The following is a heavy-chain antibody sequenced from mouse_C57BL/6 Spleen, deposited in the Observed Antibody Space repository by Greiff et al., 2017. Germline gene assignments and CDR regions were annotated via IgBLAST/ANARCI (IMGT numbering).Heavy chain of an antibody. J-gene: IGHJ1*03. CDR2: IDPEDGET. CDR1: GFNIQDYY. CDR3: ARSATMITKGYFDV. D-gene: IGHD2-4*01. Sequence: EVPLQQSGAELVKPGASVKLSCTASGFNIQDYYMHWVKQRTEQGLEWIGRIDPEDGETKYAPKFPGKATITADPSSNTAYLQLSSLTSEDTAVYYCARSATMITKGYFDVWGTGTTVTVSS. V-gene: IGHV14-2*01.